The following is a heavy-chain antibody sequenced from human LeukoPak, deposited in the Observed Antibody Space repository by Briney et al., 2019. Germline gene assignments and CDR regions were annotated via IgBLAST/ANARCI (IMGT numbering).Heavy chain of an antibody. CDR1: GYTFTNYG. J-gene: IGHJ4*02. V-gene: IGHV1-18*01. Sequence: ASVKVSCKAAGYTFTNYGITWGRQAPGQGLEWRGGMSAYIANTDYAQKLQGRVTMTTDTSTSTANMELSSLRSDDTAVYFCARDYSSGSYYGDYWGQGTLLTVSS. D-gene: IGHD1-26*01. CDR2: MSAYIANT. CDR3: ARDYSSGSYYGDY.